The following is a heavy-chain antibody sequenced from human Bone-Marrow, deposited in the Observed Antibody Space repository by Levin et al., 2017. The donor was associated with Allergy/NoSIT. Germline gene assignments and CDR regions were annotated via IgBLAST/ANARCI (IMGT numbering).Heavy chain of an antibody. D-gene: IGHD4-11*01. Sequence: PGGSLRLSCAASGFTFDDYAMHWVRQIPGKGLEWVSGITWNSGTVGYAESVKGRFTISRDNAKNSLYLQMNTLRGEDTALYFCAKDMGSTLTTYYGMDVWGQGTTVTVSS. V-gene: IGHV3-9*01. CDR1: GFTFDDYA. CDR2: ITWNSGTV. CDR3: AKDMGSTLTTYYGMDV. J-gene: IGHJ6*02.